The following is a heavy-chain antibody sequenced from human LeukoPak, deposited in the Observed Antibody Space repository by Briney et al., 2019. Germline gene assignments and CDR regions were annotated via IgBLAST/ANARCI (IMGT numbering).Heavy chain of an antibody. V-gene: IGHV3-53*01. CDR3: ARDPPGIAASVSGG. D-gene: IGHD6-13*01. CDR2: IYSGGST. J-gene: IGHJ4*02. CDR1: GFTVSNYD. Sequence: GGSLRLSCKASGFTVSNYDMNWVRQAPGKGLEWVALIYSGGSTQYADSVKGRFTISRDNSRNTLYLQMNSLRVEDTAVYYCARDPPGIAASVSGGWGQGILVTVSS.